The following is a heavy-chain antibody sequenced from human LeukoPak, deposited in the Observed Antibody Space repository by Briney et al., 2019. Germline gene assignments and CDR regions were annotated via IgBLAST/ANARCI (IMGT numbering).Heavy chain of an antibody. J-gene: IGHJ6*02. CDR1: GGSISSGGYY. V-gene: IGHV4-31*03. CDR3: ARAPGGNYCYYGMDV. Sequence: SQTLSLTCTVSGGSISSGGYYWSWIRQHPGKGLEWIGYIYYSGSTYYNPSLKSRVTISVDTSKNQFSLKLSSVTAADTAVYYCARAPGGNYCYYGMDVWGQGTTVTVSS. CDR2: IYYSGST. D-gene: IGHD7-27*01.